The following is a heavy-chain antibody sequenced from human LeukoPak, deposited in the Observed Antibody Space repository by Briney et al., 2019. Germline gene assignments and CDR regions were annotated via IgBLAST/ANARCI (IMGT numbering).Heavy chain of an antibody. CDR2: FDPEDGET. V-gene: IGHV1-24*01. D-gene: IGHD1-26*01. CDR1: GYTLTELS. Sequence: ASVKVSCKVSGYTLTELSMHWVRQAPGKGLEWMGGFDPEDGETIYAQKFQGRVTMTEDTSTDTAYMELSSLRSEDTAVYYCARGGSYSGSYSFFDYWGQGTLVTVSS. J-gene: IGHJ4*02. CDR3: ARGGSYSGSYSFFDY.